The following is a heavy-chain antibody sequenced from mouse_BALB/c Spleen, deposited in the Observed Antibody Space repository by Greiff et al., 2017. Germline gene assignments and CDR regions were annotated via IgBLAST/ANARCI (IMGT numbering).Heavy chain of an antibody. J-gene: IGHJ3*01. CDR1: GFTFSSYT. CDR3: ARLESDHYNTGCAD. V-gene: IGHV5-12-2*01. Sequence: EVQLVESGGGLVQPAGSLKLSCAASGFTFSSYTMSWVRQPPEKRLEWVAYISSGGSCTYYPDSVNGRFTISRDNAKNTLYLQMSSMNSEDTAMYYCARLESDHYNTGCADWGQGTLVTVAA. D-gene: IGHD1-1*01. CDR2: ISSGGSCT.